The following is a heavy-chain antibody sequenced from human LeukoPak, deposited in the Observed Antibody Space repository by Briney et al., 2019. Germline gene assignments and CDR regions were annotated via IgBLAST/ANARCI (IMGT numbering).Heavy chain of an antibody. V-gene: IGHV3-15*01. CDR1: GFTFSNTW. CDR3: TTGLRAAAN. Sequence: GGSLRLSCAASGFTFSNTWMSWVRQAPGKGLEWVGRIKSKTGGGTTDYAAPVKGRFTISRDDSKNTLYLQMNSLKTEDTAVYYCTTGLRAAANWGLGTLVTVSS. D-gene: IGHD2-2*01. CDR2: IKSKTGGGTT. J-gene: IGHJ4*02.